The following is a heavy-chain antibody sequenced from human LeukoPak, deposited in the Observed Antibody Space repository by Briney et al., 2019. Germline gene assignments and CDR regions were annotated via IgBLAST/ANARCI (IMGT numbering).Heavy chain of an antibody. CDR2: IYYSGST. Sequence: NWIRQPPGKGLEWIGYIYYSGSTYYNPSLKSRVTISVDTSKNQFSLKLSSVTAADTAVYYCARGPRFLECVDWGQGTLVTVSS. CDR3: ARGPRFLECVD. V-gene: IGHV4-30-4*01. J-gene: IGHJ4*02. D-gene: IGHD3-3*01.